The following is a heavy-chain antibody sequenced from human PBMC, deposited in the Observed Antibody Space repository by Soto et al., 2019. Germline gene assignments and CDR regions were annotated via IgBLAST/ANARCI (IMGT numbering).Heavy chain of an antibody. CDR1: GGSISSYY. D-gene: IGHD3-9*01. CDR2: IYYSGST. CDR3: ARYYDILTGYYAPTWYYCYYMDV. Sequence: PSETLSLTCTVSGGSISSYYWSWIRQPPGKGLEWIGYIYYSGSTNYNPSLKSRVTIPVDTSKNQFSLKLSSVTAADTAVYYCARYYDILTGYYAPTWYYCYYMDVWGKGTTVTVSS. J-gene: IGHJ6*03. V-gene: IGHV4-59*08.